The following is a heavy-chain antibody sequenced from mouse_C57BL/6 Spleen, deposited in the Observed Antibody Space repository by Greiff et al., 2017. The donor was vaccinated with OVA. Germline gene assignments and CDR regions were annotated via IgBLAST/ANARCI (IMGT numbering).Heavy chain of an antibody. J-gene: IGHJ2*01. CDR2: IFPGSGST. D-gene: IGHD1-1*01. V-gene: IGHV1-75*01. CDR3: ARADYYGEENYFDY. Sequence: QVQLQQSGPELVKPGASVKISCKASGYTFTDYYINWVKQRPGQGLEWIGWIFPGSGSTYYNEKFKGKATLTVDKSSSTAYMLLSSLTSEDSAVYFCARADYYGEENYFDYWGQGTTLTVSS. CDR1: GYTFTDYY.